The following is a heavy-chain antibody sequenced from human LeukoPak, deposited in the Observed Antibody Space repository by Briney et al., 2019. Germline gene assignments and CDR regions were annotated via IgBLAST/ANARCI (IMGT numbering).Heavy chain of an antibody. CDR3: AKPKEKGIRFYYFDY. D-gene: IGHD3-10*01. CDR2: ISWNSGSI. CDR1: GFTFDDYA. Sequence: PGGSLRLSCAASGFTFDDYAMHWVRQAPGKGLEWVSGISWNSGSIGYADSVKGRFTISRDNAKNSLYLQMNSLRAEDTALYYCAKPKEKGIRFYYFDYWGQGTLVTVSS. V-gene: IGHV3-9*01. J-gene: IGHJ4*02.